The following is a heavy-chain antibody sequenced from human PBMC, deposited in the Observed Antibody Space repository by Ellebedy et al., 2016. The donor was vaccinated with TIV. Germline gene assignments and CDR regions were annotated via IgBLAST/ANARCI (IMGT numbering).Heavy chain of an antibody. CDR1: GFTFSSYW. CDR3: AREGWYYFDY. V-gene: IGHV3-74*01. D-gene: IGHD6-19*01. CDR2: INSDGSST. J-gene: IGHJ4*02. Sequence: GESLKISCAASGFTFSSYWMHWVRQAPGKGLVWVSRINSDGSSTSYADSVKGRFTISRDNAKNSLYLQMNSLRAEDTAVYYCAREGWYYFDYWGQGTLVTVSS.